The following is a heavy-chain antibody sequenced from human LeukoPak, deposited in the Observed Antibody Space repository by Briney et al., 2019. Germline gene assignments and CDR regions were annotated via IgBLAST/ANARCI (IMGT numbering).Heavy chain of an antibody. CDR1: GYTFTSYA. CDR3: ARDLGDTYGSVGDFDY. Sequence: GASVKVSCKASGYTFTSYAMHWVRQAPGQGLEWMGWINPDSGGTIYAQNFQGRVTMTRDTSISTAYMELSSLGSDDTAVYYCARDLGDTYGSVGDFDYWGQGTLVTVSS. CDR2: INPDSGGT. J-gene: IGHJ4*02. V-gene: IGHV1-2*02. D-gene: IGHD3-10*01.